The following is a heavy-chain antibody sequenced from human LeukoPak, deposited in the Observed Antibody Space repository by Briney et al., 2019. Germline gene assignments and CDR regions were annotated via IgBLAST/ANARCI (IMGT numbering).Heavy chain of an antibody. J-gene: IGHJ6*02. Sequence: RGSLRLSCAASGFTFSSYEMNWVRQAPGKGLEWVSYMSGSGSTIYYADSVKGRFTISRDNAKNSLYLQMNSLRAEDTAVYYCARDSTIFGVVPDGMDVWGQGTTVTVSS. CDR2: MSGSGSTI. D-gene: IGHD3-3*01. CDR3: ARDSTIFGVVPDGMDV. V-gene: IGHV3-48*03. CDR1: GFTFSSYE.